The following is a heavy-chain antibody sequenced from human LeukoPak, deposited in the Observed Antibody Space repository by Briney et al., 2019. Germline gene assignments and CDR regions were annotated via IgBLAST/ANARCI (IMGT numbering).Heavy chain of an antibody. CDR3: AREPYSSSWYRDWTVDWWWGNWFDP. D-gene: IGHD6-13*01. Sequence: GGSLRLSCAASGFTFSSYSMNWVRQAPGKGLEWVSSISSSSSYIYYADSVKGRFTISRDNAKNSLYLQMNSLRAEDTAVYYCAREPYSSSWYRDWTVDWWWGNWFDPWGQGTLVTVSS. J-gene: IGHJ5*02. CDR2: ISSSSSYI. CDR1: GFTFSSYS. V-gene: IGHV3-21*01.